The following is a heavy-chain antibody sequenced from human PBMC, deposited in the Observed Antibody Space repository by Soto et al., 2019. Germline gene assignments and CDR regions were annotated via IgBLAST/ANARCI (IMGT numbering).Heavy chain of an antibody. Sequence: PGESLKISCQCSGYTFSNFWIAWVRQLPGKGLEWMGIIYPGDYEIRYSPSFHGKVTISADRSIGTAYLQWTSLEASDSAFYFCARSPRRSPYFDYWGQGALVTVSS. V-gene: IGHV5-51*01. CDR3: ARSPRRSPYFDY. CDR2: IYPGDYEI. J-gene: IGHJ4*02. CDR1: GYTFSNFW.